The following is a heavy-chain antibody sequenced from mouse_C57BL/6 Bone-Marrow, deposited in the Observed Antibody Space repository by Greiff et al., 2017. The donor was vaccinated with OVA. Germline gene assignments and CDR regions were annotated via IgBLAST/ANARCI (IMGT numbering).Heavy chain of an antibody. Sequence: QVQLQQPGAELVMPGASVKLSCKASGYTFTSYWMHWVKQRPGQGLEWIGEIDPSDSYTNYNQKFKGKSTLTVDKSSSTAYMQLSSLTSEDSAVYYCARDSSNFYYFDYWGQGTTLTVSS. CDR1: GYTFTSYW. J-gene: IGHJ2*01. CDR3: ARDSSNFYYFDY. D-gene: IGHD2-5*01. CDR2: IDPSDSYT. V-gene: IGHV1-69*01.